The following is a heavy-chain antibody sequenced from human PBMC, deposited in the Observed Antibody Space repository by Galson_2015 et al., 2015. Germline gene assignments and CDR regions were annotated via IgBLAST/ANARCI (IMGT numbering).Heavy chain of an antibody. V-gene: IGHV1-3*04. CDR1: GYSFTDYA. CDR3: EILAAATSH. Sequence: SVKVSCKASGYSFTDYAMHWVRQAPGQRLEGMGWINTGNGNTECLQKFQGRVTITRDTSASTAYMELSSLTSEDTAVYYCEILAAATSHWGQGTLVTVSS. J-gene: IGHJ4*02. D-gene: IGHD1-26*01. CDR2: INTGNGNT.